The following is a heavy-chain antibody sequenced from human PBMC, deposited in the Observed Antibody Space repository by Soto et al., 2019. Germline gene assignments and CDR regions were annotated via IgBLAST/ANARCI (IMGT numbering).Heavy chain of an antibody. CDR3: AREDVTIFGVVPCAFDI. CDR1: GGTFSSYT. Sequence: EASVKVSCKASGGTFSSYTISWVRQAPGQGLEWMGRIIPILGIANYAQKFQGRVTITADKSTSTAYMELSSLRSEDTAVYYCAREDVTIFGVVPCAFDIWGQGTMVTVSS. V-gene: IGHV1-69*04. CDR2: IIPILGIA. D-gene: IGHD3-3*01. J-gene: IGHJ3*02.